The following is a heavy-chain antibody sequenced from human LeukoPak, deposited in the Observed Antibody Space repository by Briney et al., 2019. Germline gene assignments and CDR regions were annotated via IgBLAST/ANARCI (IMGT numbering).Heavy chain of an antibody. CDR2: INPNSGGT. J-gene: IGHJ4*02. CDR1: GYTFTGYY. D-gene: IGHD6-19*01. V-gene: IGHV1-2*02. Sequence: RASVKVSCKASGYTFTGYYMHWVRQAPGQGLEWMGWINPNSGGTNYAQKFQGRVTMTRDTSISTAYMELSRLRSDDTAVYYCARVGTAVAGRGFDYWGQGTLVTVSS. CDR3: ARVGTAVAGRGFDY.